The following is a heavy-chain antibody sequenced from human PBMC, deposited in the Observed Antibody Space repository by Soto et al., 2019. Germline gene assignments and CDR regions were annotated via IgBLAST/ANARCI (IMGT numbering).Heavy chain of an antibody. Sequence: ASVKVSCKASGYTFTSYAMHWVRQAPGQRLEWMGWINAGNGNTKYSQKFQGRVTITRDTSASTAYMELSSLRSEDTAGYYWAKEKNENRGSDYYYYMDVWGKGTTVTVSS. V-gene: IGHV1-3*01. CDR3: AKEKNENRGSDYYYYMDV. D-gene: IGHD1-1*01. CDR2: INAGNGNT. CDR1: GYTFTSYA. J-gene: IGHJ6*03.